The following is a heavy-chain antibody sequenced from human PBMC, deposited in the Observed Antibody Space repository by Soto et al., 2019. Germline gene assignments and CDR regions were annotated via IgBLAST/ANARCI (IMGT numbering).Heavy chain of an antibody. J-gene: IGHJ4*02. Sequence: SVKVSCKASGGTFSSYAISWVRQAPGQGLEWMGGIIPIFGTANYAQKFQGRVTITADESTSTAYMELSSLRSEDTAVYYCARDLNFGYSYGYFDYWGQGTLVTVSS. CDR2: IIPIFGTA. D-gene: IGHD5-18*01. CDR3: ARDLNFGYSYGYFDY. V-gene: IGHV1-69*13. CDR1: GGTFSSYA.